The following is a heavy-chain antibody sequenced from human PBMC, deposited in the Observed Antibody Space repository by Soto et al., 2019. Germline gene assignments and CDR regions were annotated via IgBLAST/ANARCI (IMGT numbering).Heavy chain of an antibody. CDR2: IYYSGST. J-gene: IGHJ4*02. CDR3: ARAARYCTNGVCYKPNTRGDYFDY. CDR1: GGSISSGGYY. Sequence: QVQLQESGPGLVKPSQTLSLTSTVSGGSISSGGYYWSWIRQHPGKGLEWIGYIYYSGSTYYNPSLKSRVTISVYTSKNQFSLKLSSVTAADTAVYYCARAARYCTNGVCYKPNTRGDYFDYWGQGTLVTVSS. V-gene: IGHV4-31*03. D-gene: IGHD2-8*01.